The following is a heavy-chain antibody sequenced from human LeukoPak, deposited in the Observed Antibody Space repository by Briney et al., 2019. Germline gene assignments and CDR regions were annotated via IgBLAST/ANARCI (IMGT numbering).Heavy chain of an antibody. V-gene: IGHV3-23*03. CDR2: IYSGGST. J-gene: IGHJ4*02. Sequence: SGGSLRLSCAASGFTFSSYAMSWVRQAPGKGLEWVSVIYSGGSTYYAASVKGRFTISRDNSKNTLYLQMNSLRAEDTAVYYCAKDYYDSSGYYFDYWGQGTLVTVSS. D-gene: IGHD3-22*01. CDR3: AKDYYDSSGYYFDY. CDR1: GFTFSSYA.